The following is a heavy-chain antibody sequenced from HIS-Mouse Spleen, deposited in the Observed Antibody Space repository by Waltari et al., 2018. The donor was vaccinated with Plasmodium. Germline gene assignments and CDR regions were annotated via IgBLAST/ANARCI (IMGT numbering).Heavy chain of an antibody. CDR1: GFTFSSYS. Sequence: EVQLVESGGGLVKPGGSLRLSCAASGFTFSSYSMNWVRQAPGKGLEWVSSISSSSSYIYYADSVKGRCTISRDNAKNSLYLQMNSLRAEDTAVYYFARDYYDSSGYYYGYYFDYWGQGTLVTVSS. V-gene: IGHV3-21*01. CDR2: ISSSSSYI. J-gene: IGHJ4*02. D-gene: IGHD3-22*01. CDR3: ARDYYDSSGYYYGYYFDY.